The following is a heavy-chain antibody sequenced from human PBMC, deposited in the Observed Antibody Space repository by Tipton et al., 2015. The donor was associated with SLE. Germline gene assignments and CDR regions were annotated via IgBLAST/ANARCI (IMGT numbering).Heavy chain of an antibody. CDR2: IHRSGST. D-gene: IGHD3-9*01. J-gene: IGHJ4*02. CDR3: ARVDWVIDF. Sequence: GLVKPSETLSLTCTVSGYSISSGYHWGWIRQPPGKGLEWIASIHRSGSTYYNSSLKSRATISVDTSKNQFSLKLNSVTAAHTAVYYCARVDWVIDFWGQGILVTVSS. V-gene: IGHV4-38-2*02. CDR1: GYSISSGYH.